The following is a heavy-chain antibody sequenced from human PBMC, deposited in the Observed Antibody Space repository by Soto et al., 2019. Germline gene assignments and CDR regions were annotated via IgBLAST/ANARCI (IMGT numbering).Heavy chain of an antibody. J-gene: IGHJ3*02. CDR1: GVSINIPYW. V-gene: IGHV4-4*02. Sequence: QVHLQESGPGLVKPSETLSLTCDVSGVSINIPYWWTWVRQPPRKGVEWIGDVNHDGGNNYNTSLNNRLTISLDKSKTASSLSLTSVTDEDMALYFCAYSPGADRLDIWGQGRLISVSS. CDR2: VNHDGGN. D-gene: IGHD1-26*01. CDR3: AYSPGADRLDI.